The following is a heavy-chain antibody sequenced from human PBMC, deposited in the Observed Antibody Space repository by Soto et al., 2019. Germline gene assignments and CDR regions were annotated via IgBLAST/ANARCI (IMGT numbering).Heavy chain of an antibody. V-gene: IGHV1-69*13. CDR3: ARELRDCISTSCYDFGY. Sequence: EASVKVSCKASGGTFSSSAISWVRQAPGQGLEWMGGIIPIFGTANYAQKFQGRVTITADESTSTAYMELSSLRSEDTAVYYCARELRDCISTSCYDFGYWGQGTLVTVSS. CDR1: GGTFSSSA. D-gene: IGHD2-2*01. CDR2: IIPIFGTA. J-gene: IGHJ4*02.